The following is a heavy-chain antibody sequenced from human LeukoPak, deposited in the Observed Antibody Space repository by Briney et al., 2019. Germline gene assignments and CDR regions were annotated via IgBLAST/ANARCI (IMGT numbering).Heavy chain of an antibody. CDR2: IYYSGST. J-gene: IGHJ6*02. CDR3: ARHSPGYYYYGMDV. V-gene: IGHV4-39*01. Sequence: ASETLSLTCNVSGGSISSSSNYWGWIRQPPGKGLEWIGSIYYSGSTYYSPSLKSRVTISVDTSENQFSLKLSSVTAADTAVYYCARHSPGYYYYGMDVWGQETTVTVSS. CDR1: GGSISSSSNY.